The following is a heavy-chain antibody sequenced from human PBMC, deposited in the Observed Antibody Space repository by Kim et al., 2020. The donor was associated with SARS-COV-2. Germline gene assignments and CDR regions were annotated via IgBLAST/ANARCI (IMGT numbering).Heavy chain of an antibody. D-gene: IGHD1-26*01. V-gene: IGHV1-46*01. CDR3: ARERVGAPDY. Sequence: STSYAQKYHGRVSMTRDTSTSTVYMELSSLRSEDTAVYYCARERVGAPDYWGQGTLVTVSS. J-gene: IGHJ4*02. CDR2: ST.